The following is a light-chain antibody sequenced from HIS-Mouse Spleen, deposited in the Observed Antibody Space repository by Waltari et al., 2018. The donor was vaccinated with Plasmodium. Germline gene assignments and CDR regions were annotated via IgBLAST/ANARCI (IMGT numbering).Light chain of an antibody. Sequence: SYELTQPPSVSVSPGQTASITCSGDKLGDKYACWYQQKPGQSPVLVIYQDSKRPPGIQLRLSGADTGKTANLAIGGTQDIDEADYYWQAWDSSTAVVFGGGTKLTVL. J-gene: IGLJ2*01. CDR2: QDS. CDR1: KLGDKY. V-gene: IGLV3-1*01. CDR3: QAWDSSTAVV.